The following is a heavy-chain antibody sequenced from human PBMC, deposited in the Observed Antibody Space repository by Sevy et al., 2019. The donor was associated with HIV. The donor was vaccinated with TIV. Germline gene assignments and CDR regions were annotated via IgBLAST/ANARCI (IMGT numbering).Heavy chain of an antibody. Sequence: SETLSLTCTVSGGSISSYYWSWIRQPPGKGLEWIGYIYYSGSTNYNPSLKSRVTIPVDTSKNQFSLKLSSVTAADTTVYYCARGGTMVRGVIFYFDYWGQGTLVTVSS. CDR2: IYYSGST. V-gene: IGHV4-59*13. CDR3: ARGGTMVRGVIFYFDY. CDR1: GGSISSYY. D-gene: IGHD3-10*01. J-gene: IGHJ4*02.